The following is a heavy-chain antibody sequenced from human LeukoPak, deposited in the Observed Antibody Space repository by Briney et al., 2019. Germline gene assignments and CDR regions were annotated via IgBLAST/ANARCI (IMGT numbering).Heavy chain of an antibody. D-gene: IGHD4-17*01. CDR2: MNPNSGNT. CDR3: ARGGPLYGDYVNYYYGMDV. CDR1: GYTFTSYD. Sequence: ASVKVSCKASGYTFTSYDINWVRQATGQGLEWMGWMNPNSGNTGYAQKFQGRVTMTRNTSISTAYMELSSLRSEDTAVYYCARGGPLYGDYVNYYYGMDVGGKGTTVTVSS. J-gene: IGHJ6*04. V-gene: IGHV1-8*01.